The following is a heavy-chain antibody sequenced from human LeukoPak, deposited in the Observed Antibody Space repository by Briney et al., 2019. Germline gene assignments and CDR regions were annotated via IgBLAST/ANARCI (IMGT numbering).Heavy chain of an antibody. CDR1: GYTFTSYG. V-gene: IGHV1-18*01. CDR2: ISAYNGNT. CDR3: ARDSGMVLWFGESHPDY. Sequence: ASVKVSCKASGYTFTSYGISWVRQAPGQGLEWMGWISAYNGNTNYAQKLQGRVTMTTDTSTSTAYMELRSLRSDDTAVYYCARDSGMVLWFGESHPDYWGQGTLVTVSS. D-gene: IGHD3-10*01. J-gene: IGHJ4*02.